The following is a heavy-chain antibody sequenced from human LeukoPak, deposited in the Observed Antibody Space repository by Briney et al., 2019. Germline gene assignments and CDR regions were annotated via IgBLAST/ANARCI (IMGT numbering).Heavy chain of an antibody. CDR1: GFTFSSYG. Sequence: PGGSLRLSCAASGFTFSSYGMHWVRQAPGKGLEWVAVISYDGSNKYYADSVKGRFTISRDNSKNTLYLQMNSLRAEDTAVYYCAKGEGGGSAMVTYWGQGTLVTVSS. D-gene: IGHD5-18*01. CDR3: AKGEGGGSAMVTY. V-gene: IGHV3-30*18. J-gene: IGHJ4*02. CDR2: ISYDGSNK.